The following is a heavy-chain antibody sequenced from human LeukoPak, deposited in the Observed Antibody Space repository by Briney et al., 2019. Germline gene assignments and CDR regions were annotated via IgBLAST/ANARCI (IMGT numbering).Heavy chain of an antibody. D-gene: IGHD1-14*01. V-gene: IGHV1-18*01. CDR2: ISAYNGNT. Sequence: ASVKVSCKASGYTFTSYGISWVRQAPGQGLEWMGWISAYNGNTNYAQKLQGRVTMTTDTSTSTAYMELRSLRSDDTAVYYCARDRNRLALRDYYMDVWGKGTTVTVSS. CDR3: ARDRNRLALRDYYMDV. CDR1: GYTFTSYG. J-gene: IGHJ6*03.